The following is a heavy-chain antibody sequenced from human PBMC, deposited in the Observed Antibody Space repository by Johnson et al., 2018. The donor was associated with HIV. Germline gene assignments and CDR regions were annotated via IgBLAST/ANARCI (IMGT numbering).Heavy chain of an antibody. CDR1: GFTFSSYG. J-gene: IGHJ3*02. D-gene: IGHD7-27*01. CDR2: ISSDGSNK. Sequence: QVQLVESGGGVDQPGRSLRLSCAASGFTFSSYGMHWVRQAPVKGLEWVAFISSDGSNKYYADSVKGRFTISRDNSKNTLYLQMNSLRAEDTAVYYGASRTGWDAFDIWGQGTMVTVSS. V-gene: IGHV3-30*03. CDR3: ASRTGWDAFDI.